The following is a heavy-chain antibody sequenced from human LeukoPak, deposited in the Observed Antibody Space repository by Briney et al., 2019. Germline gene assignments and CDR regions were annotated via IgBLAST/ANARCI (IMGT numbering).Heavy chain of an antibody. Sequence: SQTLSLTCTVSGGSISGGDYYWRWIRQPPGKGREWIVYIYYSGSTYYNPPRKSRVTISVYTSKNPFSLKLSAVTAADTAVYYCASGGNVGTIFGVDPNWGQGTLVTVSS. CDR2: IYYSGST. CDR1: GGSISGGDYY. V-gene: IGHV4-30-4*08. CDR3: ASGGNVGTIFGVDPN. J-gene: IGHJ4*02. D-gene: IGHD3-3*01.